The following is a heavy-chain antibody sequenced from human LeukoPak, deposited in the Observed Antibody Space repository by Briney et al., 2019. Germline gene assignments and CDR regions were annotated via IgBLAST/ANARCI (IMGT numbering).Heavy chain of an antibody. J-gene: IGHJ4*02. V-gene: IGHV3-7*01. D-gene: IGHD1-26*01. CDR3: ARDHRVAGATGSSDY. CDR2: IKQDGSEK. Sequence: GGSLRLSCAASGFTFSSYWMSWVRQAPGKGLEWVANIKQDGSEKHYVDSVKGRFTISRDNAKNSLYLQMNSLKAEDTAVYYCARDHRVAGATGSSDYWGQGTLVTVSS. CDR1: GFTFSSYW.